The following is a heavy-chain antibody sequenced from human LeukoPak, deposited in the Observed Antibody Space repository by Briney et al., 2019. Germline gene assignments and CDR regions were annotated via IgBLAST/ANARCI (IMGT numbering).Heavy chain of an antibody. V-gene: IGHV3-53*01. J-gene: IGHJ4*02. D-gene: IGHD2-2*02. CDR1: GFTVSSNY. CDR3: ASLRGYCSSTSCYNY. Sequence: GGSLRLSCAASGFTVSSNYMSWVRQAPGKGLEWVSVIYSGGSTYYADSVKGRFTISRDNSKNTLYLQMNGLRAEDTAVYYCASLRGYCSSTSCYNYWGQGTLVTVSS. CDR2: IYSGGST.